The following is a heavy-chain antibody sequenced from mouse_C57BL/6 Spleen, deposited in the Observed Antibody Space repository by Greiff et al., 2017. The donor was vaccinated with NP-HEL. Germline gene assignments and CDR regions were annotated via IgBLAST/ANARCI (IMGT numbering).Heavy chain of an antibody. D-gene: IGHD1-3*01. J-gene: IGHJ2*01. CDR3: TTNLDYVDY. V-gene: IGHV14-4*01. CDR1: GFNIKDDY. CDR2: IDPENGDT. Sequence: VQLQQSGAELVRPGASVKLSCTASGFNIKDDYMHWVKQRPEQGLEWIGWIDPENGDTEYASKFQGKATITADTSSNTAYLQLSSLTSEDTAVYYCTTNLDYVDYWGQGTTLTVSS.